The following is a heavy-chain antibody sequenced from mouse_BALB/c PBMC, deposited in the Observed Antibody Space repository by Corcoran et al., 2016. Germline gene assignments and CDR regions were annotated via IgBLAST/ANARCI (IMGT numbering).Heavy chain of an antibody. D-gene: IGHD2-1*01. J-gene: IGHJ4*01. Sequence: DVQLQESGPGLVKPSKSLSLTCSVTGYSITSGYYWNWIRQFPGNKLEWMGYISYDGTNNYNPSLKNRISIKRDTSKNQFFLKLNSVTTEDTATYYCARVDGNYWAMDYWCQGTSVTVSS. CDR1: GYSITSGYY. V-gene: IGHV3-6*02. CDR3: ARVDGNYWAMDY. CDR2: ISYDGTN.